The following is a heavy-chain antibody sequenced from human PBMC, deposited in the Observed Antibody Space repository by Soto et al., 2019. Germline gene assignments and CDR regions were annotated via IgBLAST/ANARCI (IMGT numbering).Heavy chain of an antibody. CDR3: GTGGIWIGYFTVDS. CDR2: FIPVYRTL. Sequence: QVQLVQSGAEVKKPGSSVKVSCKASGGSFGNSAINCVRQTPGQGLEWLGGFIPVYRTLNYAQKFQGVVTVNAFESKGTAYMTTSRLAYADTSVYSCGTGGIWIGYFTVDSWCQGNRVTLSS. J-gene: IGHJ4*02. V-gene: IGHV1-69*01. D-gene: IGHD3-3*01. CDR1: GGSFGNSA.